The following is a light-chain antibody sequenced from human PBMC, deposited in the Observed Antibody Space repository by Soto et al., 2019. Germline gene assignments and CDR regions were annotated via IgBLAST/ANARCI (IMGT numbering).Light chain of an antibody. J-gene: IGKJ1*01. CDR2: KAS. V-gene: IGKV1-5*03. Sequence: DIQMTQSPSTLSASVGDRVTITCRASHSISSWLAWYQQKPGQAPKLLIYKASSLESGVQSRFSGRGSGTEFTLTISSLQPDDFATYYCQQDNSYPWTFGQGTKVEIK. CDR3: QQDNSYPWT. CDR1: HSISSW.